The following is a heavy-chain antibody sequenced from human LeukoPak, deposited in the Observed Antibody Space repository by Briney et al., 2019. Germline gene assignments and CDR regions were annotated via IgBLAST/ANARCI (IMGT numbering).Heavy chain of an antibody. CDR1: GFTVSSNY. Sequence: GGSLRLSCAASGFTVSSNYRSWVRQAPGKGLEWVSVIYSGGSTYYADSVKGRFTISRDNSKNTLYLQMNSLRAEDTAVYYCARDSRFAYYGMDVWGQGTTVTVSS. CDR2: IYSGGST. V-gene: IGHV3-66*01. CDR3: ARDSRFAYYGMDV. D-gene: IGHD3-16*01. J-gene: IGHJ6*02.